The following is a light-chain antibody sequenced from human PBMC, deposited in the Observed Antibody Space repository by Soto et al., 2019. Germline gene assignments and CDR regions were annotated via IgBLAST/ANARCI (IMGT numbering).Light chain of an antibody. Sequence: QSALTQPASVSGSPGQSITISCTGTSSDVGGYNFVSWYQQHPGNAPKLIIHEVLNRPSGVSSRFSGSKSGNTASLTISGLQAEDDAVYYCCSHSASIHWVFGGGTNLTVL. CDR3: CSHSASIHWV. CDR1: SSDVGGYNF. CDR2: EVL. V-gene: IGLV2-14*03. J-gene: IGLJ3*02.